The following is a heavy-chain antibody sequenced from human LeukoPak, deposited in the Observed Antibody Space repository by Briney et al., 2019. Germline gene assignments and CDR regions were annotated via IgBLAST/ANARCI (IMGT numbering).Heavy chain of an antibody. CDR1: AGSITSFY. V-gene: IGHV4-59*01. D-gene: IGHD6-19*01. J-gene: IGHJ3*02. CDR2: IFYTGST. CDR3: GRRTSNGWPSENAFDI. Sequence: SETLSLTCSVSAGSITSFYWSWTRQPPGKGLEWIGYIFYTGSTNYNPSLKSRVTISLDKSKNQFFLKLSSVTAADTAMYYCGRRTSNGWPSENAFDIWGQGTMVTVSS.